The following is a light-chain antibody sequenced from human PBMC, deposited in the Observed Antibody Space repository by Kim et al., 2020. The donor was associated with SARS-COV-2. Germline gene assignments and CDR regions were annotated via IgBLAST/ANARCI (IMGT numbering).Light chain of an antibody. J-gene: IGKJ4*01. CDR2: GAS. CDR1: QSVSNNY. CDR3: QQYGSSPLT. Sequence: EIVLTQSPGTLSLSPGERATLSCRASQSVSNNYLAWYQQKPGQAPRLLIYGASGRATGIPDRFSGSGSGTDFTLTISGLEPEDFAVYYCQQYGSSPLTFGGGTKVDIK. V-gene: IGKV3-20*01.